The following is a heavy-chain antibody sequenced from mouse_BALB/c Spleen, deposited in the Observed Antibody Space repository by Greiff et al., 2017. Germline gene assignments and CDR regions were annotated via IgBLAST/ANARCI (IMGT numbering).Heavy chain of an antibody. CDR2: IWAGGST. D-gene: IGHD4-1*01. CDR1: GFSLTSYG. V-gene: IGHV2-9*02. Sequence: VKLVESGPGLVAPSQSLSITCTVSGFSLTSYGVHWVRQPPGKGLEWLGVIWAGGSTNYNSALMSRLSISKDNSKSQVFLKMNSLQTDDTAMYYCARDLGRGAWFAYWGQGTLVTVSA. CDR3: ARDLGRGAWFAY. J-gene: IGHJ3*01.